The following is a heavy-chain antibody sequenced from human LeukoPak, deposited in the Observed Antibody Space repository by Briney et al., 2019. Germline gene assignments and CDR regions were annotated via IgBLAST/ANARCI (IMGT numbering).Heavy chain of an antibody. V-gene: IGHV3-15*01. J-gene: IGHJ4*02. CDR2: IKSKTDGGTT. CDR1: GFTFSNAW. Sequence: GGSLRLSCAASGFTFSNAWMSWVRQAPGKGLEWVGRIKSKTDGGTTDYAAPVKGRFTISRDNAKNSLYLQMNSLRAEDTAVYYCARDDYGDYVMKNWGQGTLVTVSS. D-gene: IGHD4-17*01. CDR3: ARDDYGDYVMKN.